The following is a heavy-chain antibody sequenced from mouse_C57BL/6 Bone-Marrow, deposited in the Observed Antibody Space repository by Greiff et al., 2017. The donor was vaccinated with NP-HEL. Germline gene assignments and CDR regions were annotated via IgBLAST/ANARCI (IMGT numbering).Heavy chain of an antibody. V-gene: IGHV6-6*01. CDR2: IRNKANNHAT. Sequence: EVKLVASGGGLVQPGGSMKLSCAASGFTFSDAWMDWVRQSPETGLEWVAEIRNKANNHATYYAESVKGRFTISRDDSKSSVYLQMNSLRAEDTGIYYCTRSTVGFPSDYWGQGTTLTVSS. CDR3: TRSTVGFPSDY. J-gene: IGHJ2*01. CDR1: GFTFSDAW. D-gene: IGHD1-1*01.